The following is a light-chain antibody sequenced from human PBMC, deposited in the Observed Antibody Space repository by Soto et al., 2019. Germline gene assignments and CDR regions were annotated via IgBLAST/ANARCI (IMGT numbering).Light chain of an antibody. CDR1: SGYSNYK. CDR2: VGTGGIVG. J-gene: IGLJ2*01. V-gene: IGLV9-49*01. Sequence: QLVLPQPPSASASLGASVTLTCTLSSGYSNYKVDWYQQRPGKGPRFVMRVGTGGIVGSKGDGIPDRFSVLGSGLNRYLTIKNIQEEDESHYHCGADHGSGSNFVSVVFGGGTKLTVL. CDR3: GADHGSGSNFVSVV.